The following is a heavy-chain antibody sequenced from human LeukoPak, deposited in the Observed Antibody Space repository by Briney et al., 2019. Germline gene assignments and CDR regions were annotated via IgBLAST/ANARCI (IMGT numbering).Heavy chain of an antibody. CDR3: ARRREPEI. V-gene: IGHV3-69-1*01. Sequence: GGSLRLSCATSGFTFSDYTMNWVRQAPGKGLEWVSSIGTSGSIYYADSVRGRFTISRDNAKNSLYLQMDSLRADDTAVYYCARRREPEIWGQGTIVIVSS. J-gene: IGHJ3*02. CDR1: GFTFSDYT. D-gene: IGHD1-14*01. CDR2: IGTSGSI.